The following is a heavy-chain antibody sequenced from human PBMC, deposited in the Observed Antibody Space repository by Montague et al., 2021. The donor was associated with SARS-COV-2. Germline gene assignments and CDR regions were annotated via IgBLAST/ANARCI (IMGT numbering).Heavy chain of an antibody. D-gene: IGHD2-2*01. Sequence: SETLSLTCTVSGGSISNSHYYCAWIRQPPGNGLEWIGSIYFNGHSYYNPSLKNRASISLDTSKNQYYLKLNSVAAADTAVYYCARQPPYQTGALDIWGQGTTVTVSS. CDR1: GGSISNSHYY. CDR3: ARQPPYQTGALDI. J-gene: IGHJ3*02. CDR2: IYFNGHS. V-gene: IGHV4-39*01.